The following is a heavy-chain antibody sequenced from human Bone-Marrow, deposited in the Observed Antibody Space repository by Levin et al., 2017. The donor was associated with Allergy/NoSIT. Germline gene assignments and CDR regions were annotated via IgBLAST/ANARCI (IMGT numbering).Heavy chain of an antibody. CDR1: GVSISRFY. V-gene: IGHV4-59*08. CDR3: ARVQAVGGTHYFDY. J-gene: IGHJ4*02. D-gene: IGHD6-19*01. CDR2: VYNSGSPNSGGT. Sequence: TSGGSLRLSCTVSGVSISRFYWSWIRQSPGKGLEWIGYVYNSGSPNSGGTNHNPSLRSRVTISADTSKSQFSLNLTSVTAADTAVYYCARVQAVGGTHYFDYWGQGALITVSS.